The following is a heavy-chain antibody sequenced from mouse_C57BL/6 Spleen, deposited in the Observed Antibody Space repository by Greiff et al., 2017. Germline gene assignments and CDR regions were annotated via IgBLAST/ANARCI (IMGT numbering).Heavy chain of an antibody. CDR3: ARYYGSSCAMDY. CDR1: GYTFTSYW. D-gene: IGHD1-1*01. J-gene: IGHJ4*01. Sequence: QVQLQQPGAELVRPGSSVKLSCKASGYTFTSYWMHWVKQRPIQGLEWIGNIDPSDSETHYNQKFKDKATLTVDKSSSTAYMQLSSLTSEDSAVYYCARYYGSSCAMDYWGQGTSVTVSS. V-gene: IGHV1-52*01. CDR2: IDPSDSET.